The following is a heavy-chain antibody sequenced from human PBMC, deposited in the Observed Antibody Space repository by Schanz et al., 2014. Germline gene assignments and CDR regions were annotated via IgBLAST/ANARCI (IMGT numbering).Heavy chain of an antibody. CDR2: IWNNGVTK. CDR1: GFAFSVYG. J-gene: IGHJ4*02. CDR3: ARDNYYGSGSCAY. D-gene: IGHD3-10*01. Sequence: QVQMVESGGGVVQPGRSLRLSCAASGFAFSVYGMHWVRQAPGKGPEWVAVIWNNGVTKYYADSVRGRFTISRDRFQNTLYLRMSSLRAEDTAVYYCARDNYYGSGSCAYWGQGTLVTVSS. V-gene: IGHV3-33*01.